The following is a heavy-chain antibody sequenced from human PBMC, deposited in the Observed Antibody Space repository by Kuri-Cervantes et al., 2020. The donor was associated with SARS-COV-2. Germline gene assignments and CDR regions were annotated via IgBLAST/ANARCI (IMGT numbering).Heavy chain of an antibody. J-gene: IGHJ6*03. CDR3: ARGLVDRYCSSTSCPYYYYYYMDV. Sequence: GESLKISCAASGFTFSSYWMSWVRQAPGKGQEWVANIKQDGSEKYYVDSVKGRFTISRDNAKNSLYLQMNSLRAEDTAVYYCARGLVDRYCSSTSCPYYYYYYMDVWGKGTTVTVSS. CDR2: IKQDGSEK. D-gene: IGHD2-2*01. CDR1: GFTFSSYW. V-gene: IGHV3-7*01.